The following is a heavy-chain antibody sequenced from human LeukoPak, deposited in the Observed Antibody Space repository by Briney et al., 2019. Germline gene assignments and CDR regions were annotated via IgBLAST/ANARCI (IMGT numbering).Heavy chain of an antibody. CDR3: IVFGDSNH. CDR1: GSTFSTYW. J-gene: IGHJ5*02. Sequence: GGSLRLSCGASGSTFSTYWMSWVRQAPGKGLEWVSAIHSSGGTYYADSVKGRFTISRDTSKNTLYLQINSLRVEDTAVYYCIVFGDSNHWGQGTLVTVSS. V-gene: IGHV3-53*01. D-gene: IGHD4-17*01. CDR2: IHSSGGT.